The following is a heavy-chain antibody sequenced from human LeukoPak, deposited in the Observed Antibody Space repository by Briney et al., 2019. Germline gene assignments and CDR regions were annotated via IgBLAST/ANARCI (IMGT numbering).Heavy chain of an antibody. CDR1: GFNFSTYW. V-gene: IGHV3-74*01. J-gene: IGHJ4*02. CDR2: IKRDGRST. CDR3: ARGPHYSGNYGGKFDY. Sequence: GGSLRLSCTASGFNFSTYWMHWVRQAPGKGLVWVSRIKRDGRSTSYVDSVKGRFTISRDSSKNTLYLQMNSLRAEDTAVYYCARGPHYSGNYGGKFDYWGQGTLVTVSS. D-gene: IGHD4-23*01.